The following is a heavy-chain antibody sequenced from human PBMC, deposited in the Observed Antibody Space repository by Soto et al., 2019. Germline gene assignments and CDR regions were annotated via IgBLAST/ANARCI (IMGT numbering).Heavy chain of an antibody. CDR2: ISPYTGNT. CDR3: VMVDNYVTPTPQDV. D-gene: IGHD3-16*01. J-gene: IGHJ6*02. V-gene: IGHV1-18*01. Sequence: QVQLVQSGDEVKKPGASVKVSCKASGYIFVNYGIAWVRQAPGQGLEWMGWISPYTGNTHSATKVQGRITMTTDTSTSTADMDLGSLTPDDTAVYYCVMVDNYVTPTPQDVWGQGTTVTVSS. CDR1: GYIFVNYG.